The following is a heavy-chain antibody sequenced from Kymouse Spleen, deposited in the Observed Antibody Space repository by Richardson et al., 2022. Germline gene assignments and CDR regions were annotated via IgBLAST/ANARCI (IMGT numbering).Heavy chain of an antibody. CDR2: TRNKANSYTT. V-gene: IGHV3-72*01. Sequence: EVQLVESGGGLVQPGGSLRLSCAASGFTFSDHYMDWVRQAPGKGLEWVGRTRNKANSYTTEYAASVKGRFTISRDDSKNSLYLQMNSLKTEDTAVYYCARDKLTGDAFDIWGQGTMVTVSS. J-gene: IGHJ3*02. D-gene: IGHD7-27*02. CDR1: GFTFSDHY. CDR3: ARDKLTGDAFDI.